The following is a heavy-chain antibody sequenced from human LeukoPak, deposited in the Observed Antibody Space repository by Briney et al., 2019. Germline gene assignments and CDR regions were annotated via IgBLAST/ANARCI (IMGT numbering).Heavy chain of an antibody. CDR1: EFTLRDAW. V-gene: IGHV3-33*08. D-gene: IGHD3-16*01. CDR3: ARGGEFEAFDI. J-gene: IGHJ3*02. CDR2: IWFDGSNK. Sequence: GGSLRLSCSASEFTLRDAWMNWVRQAPGKGLEWVAIIWFDGSNKYYADSVKGRFTISRDNSKNTLYLQMNSLRAEDTAVYYCARGGEFEAFDIWGQGTMVTVSS.